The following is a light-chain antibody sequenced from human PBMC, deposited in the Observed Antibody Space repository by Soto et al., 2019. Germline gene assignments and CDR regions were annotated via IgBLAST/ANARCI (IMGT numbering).Light chain of an antibody. CDR2: VAS. J-gene: IGKJ2*01. Sequence: EIVLTQSPGTLSLSPGERATLSCRASQSVSSSYLAWYQQKPGKAPRLLIYVASSRATGIPDRFSGSGSGRDFTLTISRLEPEDFAVYYCQQYGSSPPYTVGQGAELEIK. V-gene: IGKV3-20*01. CDR1: QSVSSSY. CDR3: QQYGSSPPYT.